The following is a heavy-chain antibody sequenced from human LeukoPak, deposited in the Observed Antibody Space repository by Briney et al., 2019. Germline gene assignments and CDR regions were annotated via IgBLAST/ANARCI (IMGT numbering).Heavy chain of an antibody. J-gene: IGHJ4*02. CDR2: INPNSGGT. D-gene: IGHD5-18*01. CDR3: ARGRGTGMVDDF. CDR1: GYTFTGYY. Sequence: ASAKVSCKASGYTFTGYYMHWVRQAPGQGLEWMGWINPNSGGTNYAQKFQGRVTMTRDTSTSTVYMELSSVRSEDTAVYYCARGRGTGMVDDFWGQGTLVTVSS. V-gene: IGHV1-2*02.